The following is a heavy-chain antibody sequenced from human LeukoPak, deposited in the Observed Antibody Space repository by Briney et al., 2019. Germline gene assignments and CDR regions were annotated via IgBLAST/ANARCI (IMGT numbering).Heavy chain of an antibody. Sequence: ASVKVSCKASGYTFTSYYMHWVRQAPGQGLEWMGIINPSGGSTSYAQKFQGRVTMTRDTSTSTVYMELSSLRSEDTAVYYCAKGDSYGVVIILAIDYWGQGTLVTVSS. J-gene: IGHJ4*02. V-gene: IGHV1-46*01. CDR2: INPSGGST. CDR3: AKGDSYGVVIILAIDY. CDR1: GYTFTSYY. D-gene: IGHD3-3*01.